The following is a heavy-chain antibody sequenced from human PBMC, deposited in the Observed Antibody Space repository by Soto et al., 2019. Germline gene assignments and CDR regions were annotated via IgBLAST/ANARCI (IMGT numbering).Heavy chain of an antibody. D-gene: IGHD1-1*01. Sequence: SETLSLTCSVSGGSISSHYWNWIRQPPGKGLEWIGNIHYSGNINYNPSLKSRVTISVDTSKSQFSLKLSSVTAADTAVYYCARHVYWNDGNFDYWGQGTLVTAPQ. CDR2: IHYSGNI. CDR1: GGSISSHY. CDR3: ARHVYWNDGNFDY. J-gene: IGHJ4*02. V-gene: IGHV4-59*11.